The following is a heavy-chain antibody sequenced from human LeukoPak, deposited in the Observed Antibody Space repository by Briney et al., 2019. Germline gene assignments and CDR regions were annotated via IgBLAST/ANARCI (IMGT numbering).Heavy chain of an antibody. Sequence: PGGSLRLSCAASGFTFRSYAMNWVLQAPGKGLKCVSAISGSGGSTYYAASVKGRFTISRDNSKNTLYLQMNSLRAEDTAVYYCAKGYSSGWSPFDYWGQGTLVTVSS. CDR2: ISGSGGST. V-gene: IGHV3-23*01. CDR3: AKGYSSGWSPFDY. J-gene: IGHJ4*02. D-gene: IGHD6-19*01. CDR1: GFTFRSYA.